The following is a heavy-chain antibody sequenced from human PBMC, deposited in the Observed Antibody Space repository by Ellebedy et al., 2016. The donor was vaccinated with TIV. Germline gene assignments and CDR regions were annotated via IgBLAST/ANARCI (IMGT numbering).Heavy chain of an antibody. V-gene: IGHV3-23*01. J-gene: IGHJ6*02. CDR2: IVGSGST. D-gene: IGHD2-15*01. CDR3: ASPKSSLNI. CDR1: GFTFDNYV. Sequence: PGGSLRLSCAASGFTFDNYVMSRVRQAPGKGLEWVSCIVGSGSTYYADSVKCRFTISRDNSKNTLYLQMGSLRADDTAIYYCASPKSSLNIWGHGTTVTVSS.